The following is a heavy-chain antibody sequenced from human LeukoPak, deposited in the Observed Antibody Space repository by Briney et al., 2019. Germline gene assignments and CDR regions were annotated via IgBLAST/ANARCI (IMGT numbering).Heavy chain of an antibody. J-gene: IGHJ4*02. V-gene: IGHV1-69*05. D-gene: IGHD5-18*01. CDR3: ARGIQLWNFDL. CDR1: GDTFSDHA. CDR2: IFPMFGTS. Sequence: SVKVSCKASGDTFSDHAITWVRQAPGQGPEWMGGIFPMFGTSTYAQKFQGRVTITTDESTSTAYMELSSLTSEDTAVYYCARGIQLWNFDLWGRGTLVTVSS.